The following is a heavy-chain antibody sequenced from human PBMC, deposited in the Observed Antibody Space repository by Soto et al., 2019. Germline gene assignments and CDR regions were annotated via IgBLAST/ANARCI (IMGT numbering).Heavy chain of an antibody. CDR3: ARVLYSYGRYYYYGMDV. CDR2: INPNSGGT. Sequence: ASVKVSCKTSGYTFAGYYMHWVRQAPGQGLEWMGWINPNSGGTNYAQKFQGRVTMTRDTSISTAYMELSRLRSDDTAVYYCARVLYSYGRYYYYGMDVWGQGTTVTVSS. CDR1: GYTFAGYY. J-gene: IGHJ6*02. V-gene: IGHV1-2*02. D-gene: IGHD5-18*01.